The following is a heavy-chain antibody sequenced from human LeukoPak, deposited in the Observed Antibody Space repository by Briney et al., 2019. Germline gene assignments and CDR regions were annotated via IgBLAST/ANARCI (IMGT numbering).Heavy chain of an antibody. CDR3: ARDFYRIVVVPHYLDY. CDR1: EFTLSNYW. Sequence: PGGTLRLSCAASEFTLSNYWMSWVREAPGPGVRWVANIKEDGSEKYYVNSVNGPFTICRDNAKNSLYLQMNSLRAEDTAVYYCARDFYRIVVVPHYLDYRHQGNGVPVSS. J-gene: IGHJ4*02. CDR2: IKEDGSEK. D-gene: IGHD3-22*01. V-gene: IGHV3-7*01.